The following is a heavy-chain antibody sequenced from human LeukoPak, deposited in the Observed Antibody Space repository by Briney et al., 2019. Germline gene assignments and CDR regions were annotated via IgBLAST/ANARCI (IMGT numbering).Heavy chain of an antibody. CDR3: ARGYSAFGY. V-gene: IGHV4-61*08. CDR2: IYYSGST. D-gene: IGHD5-12*01. Sequence: SETLSLTCTVSGDPITTSSDYKWTWLRQPPRKGLEWIGYIYYSGSTNYNPSLQSRVTISVDTSNNQFSLKLTSVTAADTAVYYCARGYSAFGYWGQGTLVTVSS. J-gene: IGHJ4*02. CDR1: GDPITTSSDY.